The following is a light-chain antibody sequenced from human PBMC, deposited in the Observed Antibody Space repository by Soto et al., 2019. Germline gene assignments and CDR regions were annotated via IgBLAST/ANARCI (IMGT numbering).Light chain of an antibody. J-gene: IGKJ1*01. V-gene: IGKV3-20*01. CDR2: GTS. Sequence: EIVFTPSPGTLSLSPGERATLSCRASQSVNINYFAWYQQKSGQDPRLLIYGTSNRASGIQDRFSGSGSGTDFTLRISGMEPEEFAVYFCQQYANSRTLGKGNKGDIK. CDR3: QQYANSRT. CDR1: QSVNINY.